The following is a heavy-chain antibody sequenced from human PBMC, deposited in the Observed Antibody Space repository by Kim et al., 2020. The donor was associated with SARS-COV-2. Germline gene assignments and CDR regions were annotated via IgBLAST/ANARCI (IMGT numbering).Heavy chain of an antibody. D-gene: IGHD1-1*01. CDR2: INPSGGST. J-gene: IGHJ3*02. CDR1: GYTFTSYY. CDR3: ARDASPTHGTTGTTGGAFDI. Sequence: ASVKVSCKASGYTFTSYYMHWVRQAPGQGLEWMGIINPSGGSTSYAQKFQGRVTMTRDTSTSTVYMELSSLRSEDTAVYYCARDASPTHGTTGTTGGAFDIWGQGTMVTVSS. V-gene: IGHV1-46*01.